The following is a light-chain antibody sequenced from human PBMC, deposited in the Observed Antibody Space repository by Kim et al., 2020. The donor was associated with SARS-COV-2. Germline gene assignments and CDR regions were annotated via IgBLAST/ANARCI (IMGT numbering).Light chain of an antibody. CDR3: SSYAGSNNWL. CDR2: EVS. CDR1: SGDIGSYSF. J-gene: IGLJ2*01. V-gene: IGLV2-8*01. Sequence: GHSTTLSCTVTSGDIGSYSFVSWYQQHPGKAPKLIIHEVSQRSSGVPDRFSGSKSGNTASLTVSGLRAEDEADYYCSSYAGSNNWLFGGGTQLTVL.